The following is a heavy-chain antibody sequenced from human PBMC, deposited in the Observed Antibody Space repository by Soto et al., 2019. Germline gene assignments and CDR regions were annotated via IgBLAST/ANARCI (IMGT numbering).Heavy chain of an antibody. CDR2: ISYDGSNK. D-gene: IGHD6-19*01. J-gene: IGHJ5*02. CDR1: GFTFSTYG. CDR3: ARSCVIGWPGNWFDL. Sequence: QVQLVESGGGVVQPGMSLRLSCAASGFTFSTYGMHWVRQAPGKGLEWVAVISYDGSNKYFADSVQGRFTISRDNSKNTLYLQMNSLRAEETAFYFCARSCVIGWPGNWFDLWGQGTLVTVAS. V-gene: IGHV3-30*03.